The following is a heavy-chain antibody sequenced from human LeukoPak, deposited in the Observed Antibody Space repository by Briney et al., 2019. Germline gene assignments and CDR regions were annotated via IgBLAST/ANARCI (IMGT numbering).Heavy chain of an antibody. CDR2: IYYSGST. CDR3: ARTYGSSGLGYFDL. Sequence: PSETLSLTCTVSGGSISSYYWSWIRQPPGKGLEWIGYIYYSGSTNYSPSLKSRPTISVDTSKNQFSLKLSSVTAADTAVYYCARTYGSSGLGYFDLWGRGTLVTVSS. V-gene: IGHV4-59*01. J-gene: IGHJ2*01. D-gene: IGHD6-13*01. CDR1: GGSISSYY.